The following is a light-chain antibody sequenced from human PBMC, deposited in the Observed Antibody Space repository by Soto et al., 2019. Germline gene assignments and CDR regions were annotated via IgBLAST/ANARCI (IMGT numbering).Light chain of an antibody. CDR1: QSVSTY. V-gene: IGKV3-11*01. Sequence: EIVLTQSPATLSLLPGDRATLPCRASQSVSTYLAWYQQKPGQAPRLLIYDASNRATGVPARFSGSGSGTDFTLTISSLEPEDFAVYYCQQRSNWPLTFGGGTKVEIK. CDR2: DAS. J-gene: IGKJ4*01. CDR3: QQRSNWPLT.